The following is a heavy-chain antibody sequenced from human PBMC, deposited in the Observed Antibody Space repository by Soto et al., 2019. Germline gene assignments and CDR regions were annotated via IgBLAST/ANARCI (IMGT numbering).Heavy chain of an antibody. J-gene: IGHJ4*02. D-gene: IGHD6-19*01. CDR1: GGSISSSSYY. Sequence: QLLESGPGLVKPSETLSLTCTVSGGSISSSSYYWGWIRQPPGKGLEWIGSIYYSGSTYYNPSLKSRVTISVDTSKNQFSLKLSSVTAADTAVYYCASQYSSGWSGYWGQGTLVTVSS. CDR3: ASQYSSGWSGY. CDR2: IYYSGST. V-gene: IGHV4-39*01.